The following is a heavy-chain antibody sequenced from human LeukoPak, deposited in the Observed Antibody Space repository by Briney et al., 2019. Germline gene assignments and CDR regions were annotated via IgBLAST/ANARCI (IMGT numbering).Heavy chain of an antibody. CDR1: GGSISISRSY. Sequence: PSETLSLTCSVSGGSISISRSYWGWIRQPPGKGLEWIGSIYYSENTYYNPSLKSRVTISVDTSKNQFSLKLSSVTAADTAVYYCARTYYYYYYMDVWGKGTTVTVSS. CDR2: IYYSENT. V-gene: IGHV4-39*07. CDR3: ARTYYYYYYMDV. J-gene: IGHJ6*03.